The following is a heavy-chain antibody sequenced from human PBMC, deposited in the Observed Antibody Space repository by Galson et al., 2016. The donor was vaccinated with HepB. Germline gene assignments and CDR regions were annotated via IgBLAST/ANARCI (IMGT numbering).Heavy chain of an antibody. J-gene: IGHJ6*04. Sequence: SLRLSCAASGFTFINYAMHWVRQAPGRGLEWVAVISYDGSIKYYADSVKGRFTISRDNSKNTLYLQMNSLRPEDTAVFYCARDPRPHSFYAMDVWGKGTTVTVSS. V-gene: IGHV3-30-3*01. CDR1: GFTFINYA. CDR2: ISYDGSIK. CDR3: ARDPRPHSFYAMDV.